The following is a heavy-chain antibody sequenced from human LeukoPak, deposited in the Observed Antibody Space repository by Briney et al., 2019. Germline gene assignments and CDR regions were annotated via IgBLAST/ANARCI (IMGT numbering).Heavy chain of an antibody. Sequence: PSQTLSLTCAVYGGSFSGYYWSWIRQPPGKGLEWIGEINHSGSTNYNPSLKSRVTISVDTSKNQFSLKLSSVTAADTAVYYCARGRSSSWRWFDPWGQGTLVTVSS. J-gene: IGHJ5*02. V-gene: IGHV4-34*01. CDR2: INHSGST. CDR1: GGSFSGYY. D-gene: IGHD6-13*01. CDR3: ARGRSSSWRWFDP.